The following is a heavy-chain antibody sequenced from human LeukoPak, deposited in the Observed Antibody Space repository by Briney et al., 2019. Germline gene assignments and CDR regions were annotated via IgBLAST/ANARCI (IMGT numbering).Heavy chain of an antibody. Sequence: GGSLRLSCAASGFTFSNYYMSWIRQAPGKGLEWVSYISSSSSYTNYADSVKGRFTISRDNAKNSLYLQMNSLRAEDTAVYYCAREGSSGYSGYLDLWGRGTLVTVSS. CDR1: GFTFSNYY. V-gene: IGHV3-11*05. J-gene: IGHJ2*01. D-gene: IGHD3-22*01. CDR2: ISSSSSYT. CDR3: AREGSSGYSGYLDL.